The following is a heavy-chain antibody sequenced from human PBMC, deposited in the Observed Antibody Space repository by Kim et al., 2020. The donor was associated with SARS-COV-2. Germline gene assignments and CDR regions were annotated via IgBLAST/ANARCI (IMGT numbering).Heavy chain of an antibody. CDR3: AKDMGQYYDSSGLDY. J-gene: IGHJ4*02. D-gene: IGHD3-22*01. Sequence: DSLKGRYTTPRDTSKNTLYLQMNSLRAEDTAVYYCAKDMGQYYDSSGLDYWGQGTLVTVSS. V-gene: IGHV3-30*02.